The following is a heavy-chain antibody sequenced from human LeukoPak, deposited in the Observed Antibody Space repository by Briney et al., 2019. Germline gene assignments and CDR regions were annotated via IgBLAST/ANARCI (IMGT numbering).Heavy chain of an antibody. J-gene: IGHJ4*02. CDR1: GFTFSSYA. D-gene: IGHD3-22*01. V-gene: IGHV3-23*01. Sequence: GGSLRLSCAASGFTFSSYAMSWVRQAPGKGLEWVSAISGSGGSTYYADSVKGRFTISRDNSKNTLYLQMNSLRAEDTAVYYCAKSPRSITMIVVVNYYFDYWGQGTLVTVFS. CDR2: ISGSGGST. CDR3: AKSPRSITMIVVVNYYFDY.